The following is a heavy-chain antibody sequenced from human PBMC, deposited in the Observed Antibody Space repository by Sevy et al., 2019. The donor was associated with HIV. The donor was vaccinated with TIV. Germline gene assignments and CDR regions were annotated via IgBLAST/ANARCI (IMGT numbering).Heavy chain of an antibody. J-gene: IGHJ5*02. CDR1: GCTFTSYG. Sequence: ASVKVSCKASGCTFTSYGISWVRQAPGQGLEWMGWISAYNGNTNYAQKLQGRVTMTTDTSTSTAYMELRSLRADDTAGYYCARDFSYYYGSGSYLSPNWFDPWGHGTLVTVSS. V-gene: IGHV1-18*01. CDR3: ARDFSYYYGSGSYLSPNWFDP. CDR2: ISAYNGNT. D-gene: IGHD3-10*01.